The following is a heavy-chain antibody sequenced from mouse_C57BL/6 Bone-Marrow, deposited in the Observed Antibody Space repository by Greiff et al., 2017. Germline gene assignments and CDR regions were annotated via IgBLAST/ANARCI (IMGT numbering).Heavy chain of an antibody. V-gene: IGHV1-53*01. CDR3: ASENDGYYVTFLFAY. CDR1: GYTFTSYW. D-gene: IGHD2-3*01. CDR2: INPSNGGT. J-gene: IGHJ3*01. Sequence: QVQLQQPGTELVKPGASVKLSCKASGYTFTSYWMNWVKQRPGQGLEWIGNINPSNGGTNYNEKFKSKATLPVDKSSSTAYMQLSSLTSEYSAVYYCASENDGYYVTFLFAYWGQGTLVTVSA.